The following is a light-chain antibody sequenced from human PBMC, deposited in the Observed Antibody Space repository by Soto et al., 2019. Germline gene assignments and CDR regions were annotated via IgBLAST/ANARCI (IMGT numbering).Light chain of an antibody. J-gene: IGKJ2*01. CDR2: GAS. Sequence: EIVLTQSPGTLSLSPGERATLYCRASQSVTGTYLAWFQQKPGQAPRLLIYGASSRATGIPDRFSGSGFGTDFTLSITRLEPEAFAVYYCQQYGTSPPAYTFGQGTKLEIK. CDR3: QQYGTSPPAYT. CDR1: QSVTGTY. V-gene: IGKV3-20*01.